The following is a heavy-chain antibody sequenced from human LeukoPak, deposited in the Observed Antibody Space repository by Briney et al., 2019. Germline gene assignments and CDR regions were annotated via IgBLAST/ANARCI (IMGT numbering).Heavy chain of an antibody. CDR2: MNPNSGNT. J-gene: IGHJ4*02. CDR3: ARGKKQWLVLTYFDY. CDR1: GYTFTSYD. D-gene: IGHD6-19*01. V-gene: IGHV1-8*01. Sequence: ASVKVSCKASGYTFTSYDINLVRQATGQGLEWMGWMNPNSGNTGYAQKFQGRVTMTRNTSISTAYMELSSLRSEDTAVYYCARGKKQWLVLTYFDYWGQGTLVTVSS.